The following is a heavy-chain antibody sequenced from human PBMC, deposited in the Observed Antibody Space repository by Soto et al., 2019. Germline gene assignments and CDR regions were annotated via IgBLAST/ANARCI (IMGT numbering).Heavy chain of an antibody. CDR2: IYYSGST. D-gene: IGHD3-22*01. V-gene: IGHV4-59*01. J-gene: IGHJ3*02. CDR3: ARIMEYYYDSSGYLGAFDI. CDR1: GGSISSYY. Sequence: PSETLSLTCTVSGGSISSYYWSWIRQPPGKGLEWIGYIYYSGSTNYNPSLKSRLTISVDTSKNQFSLKLSSVTAADTAVYYCARIMEYYYDSSGYLGAFDIWGQGTMVTVSS.